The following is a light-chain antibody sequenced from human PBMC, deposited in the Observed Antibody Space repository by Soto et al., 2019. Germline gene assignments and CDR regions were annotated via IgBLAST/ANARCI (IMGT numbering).Light chain of an antibody. CDR3: QQYYSAPYT. CDR2: WAS. Sequence: DIVMTQSPDSLAVSLCERATINCKSSQSVLYSSNNKNYLAWYQQQPGQPPKLLIYWASTRESGVPDRFSGSGSGTDFTLTISSLQAEDVAVYYCQQYYSAPYTFGQGTKLDIK. V-gene: IGKV4-1*01. CDR1: QSVLYSSNNKNY. J-gene: IGKJ2*01.